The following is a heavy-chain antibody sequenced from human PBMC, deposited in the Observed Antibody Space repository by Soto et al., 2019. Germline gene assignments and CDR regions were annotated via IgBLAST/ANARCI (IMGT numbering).Heavy chain of an antibody. D-gene: IGHD3-3*01. CDR3: ARVAPHTIFGVVITPHNWFDP. Sequence: SETLSLTCTVSGGSISSGGYYWSWIRQHPGKGLEWIGYIYYSGSTYYNPSLKSRVTISVDTSKNQFSLKLSSVTAADTAVYYCARVAPHTIFGVVITPHNWFDPWGQGTLVTVSS. CDR2: IYYSGST. V-gene: IGHV4-31*03. CDR1: GGSISSGGYY. J-gene: IGHJ5*02.